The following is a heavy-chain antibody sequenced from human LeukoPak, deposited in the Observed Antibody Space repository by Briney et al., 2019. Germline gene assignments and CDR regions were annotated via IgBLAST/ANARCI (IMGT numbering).Heavy chain of an antibody. V-gene: IGHV1-3*01. D-gene: IGHD2-2*01. CDR3: ARAAVVPAAGYYYYYYGMDV. CDR1: GYTFTSYA. CDR2: INAGNGNT. J-gene: IGHJ6*04. Sequence: ASVKVSCKASGYTFTSYAMHWVRQAPGQRLEWMGWINAGNGNTKYSQKFQGRVTITRDTSASTAYMELSSLRSEDTAVDYCARAAVVPAAGYYYYYYGMDVWGKGTTVTVSS.